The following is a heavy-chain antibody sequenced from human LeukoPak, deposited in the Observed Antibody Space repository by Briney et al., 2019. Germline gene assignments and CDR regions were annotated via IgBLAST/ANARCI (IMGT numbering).Heavy chain of an antibody. Sequence: PGGSLTLSCEASGFTFSGNLMSWVRQAPGKGLEWVASINPAGSQKLYVDSVKGRFTISRDNTKGSLYLQMNSLGAEDTAMYYCAKLLGTATTYDSWGQGTRVTVSS. CDR2: INPAGSQK. CDR1: GFTFSGNL. CDR3: AKLLGTATTYDS. J-gene: IGHJ4*02. D-gene: IGHD5-24*01. V-gene: IGHV3-7*01.